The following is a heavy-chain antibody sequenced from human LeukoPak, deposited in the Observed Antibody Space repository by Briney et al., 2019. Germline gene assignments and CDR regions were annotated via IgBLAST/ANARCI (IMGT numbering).Heavy chain of an antibody. CDR2: ISWNSGSI. V-gene: IGHV3-9*01. CDR3: AKDTYYDSRAAAFDI. Sequence: GGSLRLSCAASGFTFDAYAMHWVRQAPGKGLEWVSGISWNSGSIGYADSVKGRFTISRDNAKNSLYLQMNSLRAEDTALYYCAKDTYYDSRAAAFDIWGQGTMVTVSS. D-gene: IGHD3-22*01. J-gene: IGHJ3*02. CDR1: GFTFDAYA.